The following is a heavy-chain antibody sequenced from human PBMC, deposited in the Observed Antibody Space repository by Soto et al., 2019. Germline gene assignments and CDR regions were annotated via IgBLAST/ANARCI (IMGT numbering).Heavy chain of an antibody. CDR1: GFTFSSYG. CDR3: ARDSGGSYFEPTYYFDY. J-gene: IGHJ4*02. Sequence: HPGGSLRLSCAASGFTFSSYGMHWVRQAPGKGLEWVAVIWYDGSNKYYADSVKGRFTISRDNSENTLYLQMNSLRAEDTAVYYCARDSGGSYFEPTYYFDYWGQGTLVTVSS. V-gene: IGHV3-33*01. D-gene: IGHD1-26*01. CDR2: IWYDGSNK.